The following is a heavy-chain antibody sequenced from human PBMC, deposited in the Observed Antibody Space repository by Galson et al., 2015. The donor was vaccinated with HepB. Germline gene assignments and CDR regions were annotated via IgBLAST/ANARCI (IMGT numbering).Heavy chain of an antibody. CDR2: INPSGGST. D-gene: IGHD3-10*01. V-gene: IGHV1-46*03. CDR1: GYTFTSYY. Sequence: SVKVSCKASGYTFTSYYMHWVRQAPGQGLEWMGIINPSGGSTSYAQKFQGRVTMTRGTSTSTVYMELSSLRSEDTAVYYCARNVLLWFGERDAFDIWGQGTMVTVSS. CDR3: ARNVLLWFGERDAFDI. J-gene: IGHJ3*02.